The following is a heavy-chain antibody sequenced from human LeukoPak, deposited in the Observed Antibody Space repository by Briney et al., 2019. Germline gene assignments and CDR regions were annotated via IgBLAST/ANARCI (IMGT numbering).Heavy chain of an antibody. CDR2: ISGSGGST. CDR3: AKGSMVRGVIITLLDY. J-gene: IGHJ4*02. D-gene: IGHD3-10*01. CDR1: GFTFSSYA. Sequence: GGSLRLSCAASGFTFSSYAMSWVRQAPGKGLEWVSAISGSGGSTYYADSVKGRFTISRDNSKNTLYLQMNSLRAEDTAVYYCAKGSMVRGVIITLLDYWGQGTLVTVSS. V-gene: IGHV3-23*01.